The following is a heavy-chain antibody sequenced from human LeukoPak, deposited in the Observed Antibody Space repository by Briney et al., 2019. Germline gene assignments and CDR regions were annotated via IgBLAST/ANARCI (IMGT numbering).Heavy chain of an antibody. V-gene: IGHV4-59*01. CDR3: ARDRYSGSYYTHYYYYGMDV. Sequence: SSETLSLTCTVSGGSISSYYWSWIRQPPGKGLEWIGYIYYSGSTNYNPSLKSRVTISVDTSKNQFSLKLSSVTAADTAVYYCARDRYSGSYYTHYYYYGMDVWGQGTTVTVSS. CDR2: IYYSGST. D-gene: IGHD1-26*01. J-gene: IGHJ6*02. CDR1: GGSISSYY.